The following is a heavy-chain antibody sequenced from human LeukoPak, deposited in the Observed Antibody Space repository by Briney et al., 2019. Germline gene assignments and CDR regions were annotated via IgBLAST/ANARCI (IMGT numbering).Heavy chain of an antibody. Sequence: SGGSLRLSCAASGFTFSTYAMSWVRQAPGKGLEWVSGISGSGASTYYADSVKGRFTISRDNSKNTLYLHMNSLRAEDTAVYYCAKSGYSSPYYFDYWGQGTLVTVSS. D-gene: IGHD6-19*01. J-gene: IGHJ4*02. CDR2: ISGSGAST. CDR1: GFTFSTYA. V-gene: IGHV3-23*01. CDR3: AKSGYSSPYYFDY.